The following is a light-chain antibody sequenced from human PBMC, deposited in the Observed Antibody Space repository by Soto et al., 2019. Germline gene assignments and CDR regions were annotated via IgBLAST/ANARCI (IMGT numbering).Light chain of an antibody. V-gene: IGLV2-14*03. Sequence: QSALTQPASVSGSPGQSITISCTGTSSDIGAYDYVSWYQQHPGGVPKLLIFDVSSRPSGVSSRFSGSKSGNTASLTISGLQAEDESDYYCSSYADSRARDYVFGGGTKLTGL. CDR2: DVS. CDR3: SSYADSRARDYV. CDR1: SSDIGAYDY. J-gene: IGLJ1*01.